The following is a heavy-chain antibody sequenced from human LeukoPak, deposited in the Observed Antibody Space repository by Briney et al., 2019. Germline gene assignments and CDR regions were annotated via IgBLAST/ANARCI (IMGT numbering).Heavy chain of an antibody. CDR1: GITLSNYG. CDR3: AKRGVVIRVILVGFHKEAYYFDS. CDR2: ISDTGGRT. J-gene: IGHJ4*02. V-gene: IGHV3-23*01. D-gene: IGHD3-22*01. Sequence: GGSLRLSCAVSGITLSNYGMTWVRQAPGKGLEWVAGISDTGGRTNYADSVKGRFTISRDNPKNTLYLQMNSLRAEDTAVYFCAKRGVVIRVILVGFHKEAYYFDSWGQGALVTVTS.